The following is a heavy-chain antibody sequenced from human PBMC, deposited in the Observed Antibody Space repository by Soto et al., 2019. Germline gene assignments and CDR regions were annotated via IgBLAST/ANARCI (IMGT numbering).Heavy chain of an antibody. CDR2: INDSGST. Sequence: SETLSLTCAVYGGSFSGYYWSWIRQPPGKGLDWIGEINDSGSTNYNPSPKSRVTISVDTSRNQFSLKLSSVTAADTAVYYCARRGDYFDSSGDAPDIWGQGTMVTVSS. CDR1: GGSFSGYY. CDR3: ARRGDYFDSSGDAPDI. V-gene: IGHV4-34*01. D-gene: IGHD3-22*01. J-gene: IGHJ3*02.